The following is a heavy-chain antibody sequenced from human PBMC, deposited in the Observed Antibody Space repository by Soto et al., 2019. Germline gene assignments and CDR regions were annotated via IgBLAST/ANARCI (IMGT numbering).Heavy chain of an antibody. Sequence: SETLSLTCTVSGGSISRYYWSWIRQPPGKGLEWIGYMYNAGSTVYNPSFKSRVTISVDTSKNQFSLKLNSVTAADTALYYCTKDIEYNSPLGMDVWGQGTTVTVSS. CDR2: MYNAGST. CDR1: GGSISRYY. J-gene: IGHJ6*02. CDR3: TKDIEYNSPLGMDV. D-gene: IGHD1-20*01. V-gene: IGHV4-59*01.